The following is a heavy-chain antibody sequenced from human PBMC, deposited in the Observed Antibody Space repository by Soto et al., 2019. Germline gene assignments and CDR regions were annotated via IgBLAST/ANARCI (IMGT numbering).Heavy chain of an antibody. CDR1: GFTFSSYT. Sequence: PGGSLRLSCAASGFTFSSYTMNWVRQAPGKGLEWVGRIKSKTDGGTTGYAAPVKGRFTISRDDSKNTLYLQMNSLKTEDTAVYYCTTDPVTMIVVVPSSGWGQGTLVTVSS. CDR3: TTDPVTMIVVVPSSG. CDR2: IKSKTDGGTT. J-gene: IGHJ4*02. D-gene: IGHD3-22*01. V-gene: IGHV3-15*07.